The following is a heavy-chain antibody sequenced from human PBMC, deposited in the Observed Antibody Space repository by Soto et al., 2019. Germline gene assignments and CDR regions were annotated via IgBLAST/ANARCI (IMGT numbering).Heavy chain of an antibody. V-gene: IGHV3-30*18. J-gene: IGHJ5*02. D-gene: IGHD3-3*01. CDR2: ISYDGSNK. CDR1: GFTFSSYG. CDR3: AKEVDFWSGYTPDS. Sequence: GGSLRLSCAASGFTFSSYGMHWVRQAPGKGLEWVAVISYDGSNKYYADSVKGRFTISRDNSKNTLYLQMNSLRAEDTAVYYCAKEVDFWSGYTPDSWGQGTLVTVSS.